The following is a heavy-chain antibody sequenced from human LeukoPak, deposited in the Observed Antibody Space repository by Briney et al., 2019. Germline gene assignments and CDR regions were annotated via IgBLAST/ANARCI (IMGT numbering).Heavy chain of an antibody. D-gene: IGHD2-8*01. Sequence: ASVKVSCKASGYTFTSYYMHWVRQAPGQGLEWMGIINPSGGSTSYAQKFQGRVTMTRDTSTSTVYMELSSLRSEDTAVYYCARWGYCTNGVCYKSGHYGMDVWGQGTTVTVSS. CDR1: GYTFTSYY. CDR2: INPSGGST. V-gene: IGHV1-46*01. CDR3: ARWGYCTNGVCYKSGHYGMDV. J-gene: IGHJ6*02.